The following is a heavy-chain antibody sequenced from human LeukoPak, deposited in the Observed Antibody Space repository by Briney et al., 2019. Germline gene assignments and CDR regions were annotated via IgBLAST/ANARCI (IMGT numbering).Heavy chain of an antibody. Sequence: GGSLRLSCAASGFTFSSYSMNWVRQAPGKGLEWVSSISSSSSYTYYADSVKGRFTISRDNAKNSLYLQMNSLRAEDTAVYYCAEGVGIQLWYYWGPGTPVTVS. CDR1: GFTFSSYS. D-gene: IGHD5-18*01. CDR2: ISSSSSYT. V-gene: IGHV3-21*01. J-gene: IGHJ4*01. CDR3: AEGVGIQLWYY.